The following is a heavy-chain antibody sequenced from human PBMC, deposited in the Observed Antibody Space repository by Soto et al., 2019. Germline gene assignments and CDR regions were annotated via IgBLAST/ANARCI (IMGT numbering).Heavy chain of an antibody. CDR2: IIPILGIA. V-gene: IGHV1-69*02. Sequence: QVQLVQSGAEVKKPGSSVKVSCKASGGTFSSYTISWWRQAPGQGLDWRGRIIPILGIANYAQKFQGRVTITADKSTSTAYMELSSLRSEDTAVYYCARGYYDILTGYYYFDYWGQGTLVTVSS. J-gene: IGHJ4*02. CDR1: GGTFSSYT. D-gene: IGHD3-9*01. CDR3: ARGYYDILTGYYYFDY.